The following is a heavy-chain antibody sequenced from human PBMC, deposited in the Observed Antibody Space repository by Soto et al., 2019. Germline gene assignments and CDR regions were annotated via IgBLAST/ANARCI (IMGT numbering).Heavy chain of an antibody. CDR2: ISGSGGTTYT. J-gene: IGHJ4*02. Sequence: EVQLLESGGGLVQPGGSLRLSCAASGFTFSSYAMSWVRQAPGKGLEWVSAISGSGGTTYTYYADSVKGRFTISRDNSQNTLYLHMNSLRAEDTAVYYCAKGRDYGRNYRDYWGQGTLVTVSS. CDR3: AKGRDYGRNYRDY. CDR1: GFTFSSYA. V-gene: IGHV3-23*01. D-gene: IGHD4-17*01.